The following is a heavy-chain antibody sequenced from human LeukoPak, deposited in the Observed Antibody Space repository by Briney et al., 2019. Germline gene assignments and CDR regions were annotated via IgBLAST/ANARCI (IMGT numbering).Heavy chain of an antibody. J-gene: IGHJ3*02. CDR3: ARHVPYGRLRLGGLDAFDI. V-gene: IGHV4-39*01. D-gene: IGHD3-16*01. CDR2: IYYSGST. CDR1: GGSISSSSYY. Sequence: SETLSLTCTVSGGSISSSSYYWGWIRQPPGKGLEWIGSIYYSGSTYYNPSLKSRVTISVDTSKNQFSLKLSSVTAADTAVYYCARHVPYGRLRLGGLDAFDIWGQGTMVTVSS.